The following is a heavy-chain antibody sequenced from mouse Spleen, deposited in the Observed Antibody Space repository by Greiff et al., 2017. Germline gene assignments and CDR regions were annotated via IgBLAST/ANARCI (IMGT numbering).Heavy chain of an antibody. J-gene: IGHJ1*01. V-gene: IGHV1-82*01. CDR2: IYPGDGDT. CDR3: ARGDGNDFDV. D-gene: IGHD2-1*01. Sequence: VQLQPSGPELVKPGASVKISCKASGYAFSSSWLHWVKQRPGKGLEWIGRIYPGDGDTNYNGKFKGKATLTADKSSSTAYMQLSSLTSEDSAVYFCARGDGNDFDVWGAGTTVTVSS. CDR1: GYAFSSSW.